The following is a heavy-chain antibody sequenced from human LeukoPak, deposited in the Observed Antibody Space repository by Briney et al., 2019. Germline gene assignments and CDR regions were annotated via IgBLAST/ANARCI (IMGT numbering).Heavy chain of an antibody. Sequence: GGSLRLSCAASGFNVSSSYVSWVRQAPGKGLEWVSVLYSGGATHYADSVKGRFTISRDNSKNAVYLQMNSLRAADTAFYYCARVYYDGSGYYYFLEFFFDYWGQGTLVTVSS. CDR3: ARVYYDGSGYYYFLEFFFDY. D-gene: IGHD3-22*01. J-gene: IGHJ4*02. CDR1: GFNVSSSY. V-gene: IGHV3-66*01. CDR2: LYSGGAT.